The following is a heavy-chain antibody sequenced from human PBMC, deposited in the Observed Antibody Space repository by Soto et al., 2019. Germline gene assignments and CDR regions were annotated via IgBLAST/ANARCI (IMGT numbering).Heavy chain of an antibody. Sequence: QVQLQESGPGLVKPSQTLSLTCTVSGGSISSGDYYWSWIRQPPGKGLEWIGYIYYSGSTYYNPCLKSRVTISVDTSKNQFSLKLSSVTAADTAVYYCARDLRIFGAVADYWGQGTLVTVSS. CDR1: GGSISSGDYY. CDR2: IYYSGST. V-gene: IGHV4-30-4*01. CDR3: ARDLRIFGAVADY. J-gene: IGHJ4*02. D-gene: IGHD3-3*01.